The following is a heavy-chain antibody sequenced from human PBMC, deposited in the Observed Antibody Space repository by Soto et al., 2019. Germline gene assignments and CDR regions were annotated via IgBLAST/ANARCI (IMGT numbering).Heavy chain of an antibody. CDR2: ISGSGGGT. CDR3: ARGRXWXXY. Sequence: GGSLRLSCAASGFTFSSYALSWVRQAPGKGLEWVSAISGSGGGTYYADSVKGRFTISRDNSKNTLYLQMNSLRAEDTXXXYCARGRXWXXYWGQGTLV. CDR1: GFTFSSYA. J-gene: IGHJ4*02. V-gene: IGHV3-23*01.